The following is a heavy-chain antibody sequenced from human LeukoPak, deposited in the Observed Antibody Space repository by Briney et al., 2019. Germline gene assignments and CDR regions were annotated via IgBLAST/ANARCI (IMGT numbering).Heavy chain of an antibody. CDR1: DGSISSSSYY. J-gene: IGHJ4*02. V-gene: IGHV4-61*05. D-gene: IGHD3-22*01. CDR3: ARWGHFDTSGYFVADY. CDR2: IYYTGTT. Sequence: SETLSLTCSVSDGSISSSSYYWGWIRQPPGKGLEWIGHIYYTGTTHYNPSLKSRVSISIDTSKNQFSLKLRSVTAVDTAVYYCARWGHFDTSGYFVADYWGQGTLITVSS.